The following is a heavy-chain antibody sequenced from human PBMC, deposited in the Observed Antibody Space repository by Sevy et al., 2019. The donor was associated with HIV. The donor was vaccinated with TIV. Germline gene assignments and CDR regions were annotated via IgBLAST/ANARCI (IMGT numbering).Heavy chain of an antibody. CDR3: ARLLGYCSSTSCWDWFDP. D-gene: IGHD2-2*01. J-gene: IGHJ5*02. CDR1: GFTFSSYW. V-gene: IGHV3-7*01. Sequence: GGSLRLSCAASGFTFSSYWMSWVRQAPGKGLEWVANIKQDGSEKYYVDSVKGRFTISRDNAKNSLYLQMNSLRAEDTAVYYCARLLGYCSSTSCWDWFDPWGQGTLVTVST. CDR2: IKQDGSEK.